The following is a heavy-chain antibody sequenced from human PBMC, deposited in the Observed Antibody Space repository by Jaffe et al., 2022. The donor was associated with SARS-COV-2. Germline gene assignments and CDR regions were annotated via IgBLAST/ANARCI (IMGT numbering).Heavy chain of an antibody. CDR3: ASSTYSSSWFGDAFDI. Sequence: QVQLVQSGAEVKKPGSSVKVSCKASGGTFSSYAISWVRQAPGQGLEWMGGIIPIFGTANYAQKFQGRVTITADESTSTAYMELSSLRSEDTAVYYCASSTYSSSWFGDAFDIWGQGTMVTVSS. J-gene: IGHJ3*02. V-gene: IGHV1-69*01. CDR2: IIPIFGTA. CDR1: GGTFSSYA. D-gene: IGHD6-13*01.